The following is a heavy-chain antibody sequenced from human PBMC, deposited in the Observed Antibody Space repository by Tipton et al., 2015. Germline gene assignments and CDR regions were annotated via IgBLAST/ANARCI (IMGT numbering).Heavy chain of an antibody. CDR1: GGSVTSGSYY. V-gene: IGHV4-61*01. J-gene: IGHJ4*02. Sequence: TLSLTCTVSGGSVTSGSYYWSWIRQPPGKGLEWIGYISYTDGAHYNPALKSRVTISVDTSKNQFSLRLSSVTAADTAVYYCACHDYDLLTRDYQTVDYWGQGTRVTVSS. D-gene: IGHD3-9*01. CDR2: ISYTDGA. CDR3: ACHDYDLLTRDYQTVDY.